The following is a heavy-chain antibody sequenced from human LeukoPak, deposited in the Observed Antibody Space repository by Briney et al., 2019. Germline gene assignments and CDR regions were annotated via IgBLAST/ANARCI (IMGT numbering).Heavy chain of an antibody. CDR2: IYYSGST. J-gene: IGHJ3*02. CDR3: ARGLARKDAFDI. D-gene: IGHD5/OR15-5a*01. CDR1: GGSISSGGYY. V-gene: IGHV4-31*03. Sequence: SETLSLTCTVSGGSISSGGYYWSWIRQHSGKGLEWIGYIYYSGSTYYNPSLKSRVTISVDTSKNQFSLKLSSVTAADTAVYYCARGLARKDAFDIWGQGTMVTVSS.